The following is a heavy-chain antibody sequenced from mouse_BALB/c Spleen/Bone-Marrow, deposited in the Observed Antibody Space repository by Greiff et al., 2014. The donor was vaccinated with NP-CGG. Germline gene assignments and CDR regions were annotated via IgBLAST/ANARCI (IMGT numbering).Heavy chain of an antibody. J-gene: IGHJ4*01. CDR2: ISDGGSYT. V-gene: IGHV5-4*02. Sequence: EVNVVESGGGLVKPGGSLKLSCAASRFTFSDYYMYWVRQTPEKRLEWVATISDGGSYTYYPDSVKGRFTISRDIAKNNLYLQMSSLKSEDTAMYYCARDRGVQGYAMDYWGQGTSVTVSS. D-gene: IGHD2-14*01. CDR1: RFTFSDYY. CDR3: ARDRGVQGYAMDY.